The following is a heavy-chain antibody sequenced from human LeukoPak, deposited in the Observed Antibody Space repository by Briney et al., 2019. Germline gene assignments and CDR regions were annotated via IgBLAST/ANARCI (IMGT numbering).Heavy chain of an antibody. J-gene: IGHJ4*02. CDR1: GFTFSSYW. Sequence: RGSLRLSCAASGFTFSSYWMSWVRQAPGKGLEWVANIKQDGSEKYYVDSVKGRFTISRDNAKNSLYLQMNSLRAEDTAVYYCARVCRIFGVVIMDYFDYWGQGTPVTVSS. D-gene: IGHD3-3*02. CDR2: IKQDGSEK. CDR3: ARVCRIFGVVIMDYFDY. V-gene: IGHV3-7*01.